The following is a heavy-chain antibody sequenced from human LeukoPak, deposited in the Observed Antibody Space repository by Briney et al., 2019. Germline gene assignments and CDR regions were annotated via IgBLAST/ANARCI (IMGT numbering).Heavy chain of an antibody. CDR3: ARGKEVITMLRGLKPGYYFDY. J-gene: IGHJ4*02. CDR2: IYYSGTT. D-gene: IGHD3-10*01. CDR1: DGSISSGYYY. Sequence: PSETLSLTCSVSDGSISSGYYYWAWIRQPPGKGPEWIGSIYYSGTTYPNPSLKSRVTISVDTSKNQFSLKLNSVTAADTAVYYCARGKEVITMLRGLKPGYYFDYWGQGTLVTVSS. V-gene: IGHV4-39*07.